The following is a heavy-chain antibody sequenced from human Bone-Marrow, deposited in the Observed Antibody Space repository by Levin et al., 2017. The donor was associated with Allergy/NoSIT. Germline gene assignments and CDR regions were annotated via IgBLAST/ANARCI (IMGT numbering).Heavy chain of an antibody. CDR3: ARSQGRSGWSYYYYGMDV. CDR2: ISGNSHYV. V-gene: IGHV3-21*06. J-gene: IGHJ6*02. D-gene: IGHD6-19*01. CDR1: GFDFNTHD. Sequence: GESLKISCRGSGFDFNTHDMNWVRQAPGQGLEWVSSISGNSHYVYYADSVKGRFSISRDNAKNSMFLHMNSLRVEDTAGYYCARSQGRSGWSYYYYGMDVWGRGTTLTVSS.